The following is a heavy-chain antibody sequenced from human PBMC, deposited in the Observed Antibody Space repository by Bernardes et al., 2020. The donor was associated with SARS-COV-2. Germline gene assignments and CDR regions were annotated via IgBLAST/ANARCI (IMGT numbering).Heavy chain of an antibody. CDR3: VKKGSGWPFDS. J-gene: IGHJ4*02. CDR1: GFPFSEND. CDR2: IGDGGDT. D-gene: IGHD6-25*01. Sequence: GGSLRLSCAASGFPFSENDMHWVRQITGKGLEWVSGIGDGGDTHYAGSVKGRFTISRENGKNSLYLQMNNLRAGDTAVYYCVKKGSGWPFDSWGQGALVSVSS. V-gene: IGHV3-13*01.